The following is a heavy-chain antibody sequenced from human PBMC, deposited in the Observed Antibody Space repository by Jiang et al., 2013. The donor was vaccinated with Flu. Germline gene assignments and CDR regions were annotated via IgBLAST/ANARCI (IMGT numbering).Heavy chain of an antibody. J-gene: IGHJ6*02. V-gene: IGHV1-24*01. CDR2: FDPEHGET. D-gene: IGHD3-3*01. CDR3: ATGVYHDFWSAYGMDV. CDR1: GYSLTELS. Sequence: SGAEVKKPGASVTVSCKVSGYSLTELSMHWVRQAPGKGLEWMGGFDPEHGETIYAQKFQGRVTMTEDTSTDTAYMELISLRSEDTAVYYCATGVYHDFWSAYGMDVWGQGTTVTVSS.